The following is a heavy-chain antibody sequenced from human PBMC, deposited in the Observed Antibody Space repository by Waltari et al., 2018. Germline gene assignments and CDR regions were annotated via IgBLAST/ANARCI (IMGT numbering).Heavy chain of an antibody. D-gene: IGHD5-12*01. V-gene: IGHV4-39*01. Sequence: QLQLQDSGPRLVRPSETLSLICRVSALSISSNRHYWAWIRQSPGQGLEWIGTVSYSGTTYISPSLKSRVSVSRDTSKNQVSLILGSVTAADMAVYYCATYIGASVGTAAFDVWGQGTMVTVSS. CDR1: ALSISSNRHY. CDR2: VSYSGTT. CDR3: ATYIGASVGTAAFDV. J-gene: IGHJ3*01.